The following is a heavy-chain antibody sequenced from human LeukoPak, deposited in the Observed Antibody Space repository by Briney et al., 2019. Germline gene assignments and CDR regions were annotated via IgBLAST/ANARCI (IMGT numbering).Heavy chain of an antibody. CDR2: IKQDGSEK. V-gene: IGHV3-7*01. CDR1: AFTVSTNY. CDR3: AVTGYSSGWYNY. D-gene: IGHD6-19*01. J-gene: IGHJ4*02. Sequence: GGSLRLSCVASAFTVSTNYMIWVRQAPGKGLEWVANIKQDGSEKYYVDSVKGRFTISRDNAKNSLYLQMNSLRAEDTAVYYCAVTGYSSGWYNYWGQGTLVTVSS.